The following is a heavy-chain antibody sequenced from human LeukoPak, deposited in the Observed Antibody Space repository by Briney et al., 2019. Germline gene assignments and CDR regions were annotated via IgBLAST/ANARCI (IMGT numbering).Heavy chain of an antibody. D-gene: IGHD2-15*01. V-gene: IGHV3-23*01. CDR2: ISGSGGST. J-gene: IGHJ4*02. CDR3: ANLGYCSGGSCFVTFDY. Sequence: GGSLRLSCAASGFTFSSYAMSWVRQAPGKGLEWVSAISGSGGSTYYADSVKGRFTISRDNSKNTLYLQMNSLRAEDTAVYYCANLGYCSGGSCFVTFDYWGQGTLVTVSS. CDR1: GFTFSSYA.